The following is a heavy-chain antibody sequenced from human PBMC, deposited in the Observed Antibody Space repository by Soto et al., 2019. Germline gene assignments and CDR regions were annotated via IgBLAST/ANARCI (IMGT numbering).Heavy chain of an antibody. CDR3: ARLITPRVLDS. D-gene: IGHD1-20*01. CDR2: MKQDGSEK. V-gene: IGHV3-7*05. J-gene: IGHJ4*02. CDR1: GFTFSNYW. Sequence: EVQLVESGGGLVQPGGSLRLSCAASGFTFSNYWMSWVRQAPGKGLEWVANMKQDGSEKDSVGSVKGRFTISRDNAKNSLYLQMNSLTTEDTAVYYCARLITPRVLDSWGQGTLVTVSS.